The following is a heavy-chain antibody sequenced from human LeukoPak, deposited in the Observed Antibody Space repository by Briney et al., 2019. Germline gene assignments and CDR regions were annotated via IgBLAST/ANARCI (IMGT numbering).Heavy chain of an antibody. CDR3: ARDKDYGDYGFDY. CDR2: ISWNSGSI. CDR1: GFTFDDYA. D-gene: IGHD4-17*01. Sequence: GGSLRLSCAASGFTFDDYAMHWVRQAPGKGLEWVSGISWNSGSIGYADSVKGRFTISRDNAKNSLYLQMNSLRAEDTAVYYCARDKDYGDYGFDYWGQGTLVTVSS. V-gene: IGHV3-9*01. J-gene: IGHJ4*02.